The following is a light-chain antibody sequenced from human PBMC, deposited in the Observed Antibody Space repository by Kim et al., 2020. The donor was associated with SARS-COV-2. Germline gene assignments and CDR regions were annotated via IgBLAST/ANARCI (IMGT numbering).Light chain of an antibody. J-gene: IGLJ3*02. Sequence: GQSITLSCTGTSSDIGRFKFVSWYQQHPGTAPKVLIYDVTGRPSGISDRFSGSKSGNTASLTISGLLTEDEADYYCRSWTTSYTWVFGGGTKLTVL. V-gene: IGLV2-14*03. CDR1: SSDIGRFKF. CDR2: DVT. CDR3: RSWTTSYTWV.